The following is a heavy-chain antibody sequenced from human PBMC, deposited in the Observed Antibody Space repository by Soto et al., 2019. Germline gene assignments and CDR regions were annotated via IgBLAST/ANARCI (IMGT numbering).Heavy chain of an antibody. Sequence: VGSLRLSCAVSGFTFGSYWMNWVRLIPGKGLEWVAYIKPDGSATYYVDSVKGRFTISRDSAKNSLYLQMNSLRVEDTSVYYCARAGYCGPGCYYYFDYWGQGTLVTVSS. J-gene: IGHJ4*02. D-gene: IGHD2-21*02. CDR1: GFTFGSYW. V-gene: IGHV3-7*01. CDR3: ARAGYCGPGCYYYFDY. CDR2: IKPDGSAT.